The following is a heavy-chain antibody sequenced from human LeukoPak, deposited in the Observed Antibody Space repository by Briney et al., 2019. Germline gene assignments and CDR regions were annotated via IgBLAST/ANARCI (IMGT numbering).Heavy chain of an antibody. V-gene: IGHV3-15*01. CDR3: TTGAGVLLWFGESISDS. CDR2: IKNKNNEGTT. Sequence: PGRSLRLSCAASGFTFSSYGMHWVRQAPGKGLEWIGRIKNKNNEGTTDYAASVRGRFIISRDDSKDTLYLRMDSLRTEDTAIYYCTTGAGVLLWFGESISDSWGQGTLVTVSS. D-gene: IGHD3-10*01. J-gene: IGHJ4*02. CDR1: GFTFSSYG.